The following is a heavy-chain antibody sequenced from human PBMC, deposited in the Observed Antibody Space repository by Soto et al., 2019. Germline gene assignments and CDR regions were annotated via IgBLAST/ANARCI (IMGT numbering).Heavy chain of an antibody. V-gene: IGHV3-48*03. J-gene: IGHJ4*02. CDR3: ASDRFRGTYYLRGVTYFFEE. CDR2: INSDGTT. CDR1: GFIVRNHE. Sequence: GGSLRLSCTASGFIVRNHEFNWVRQAPGKGLEWLSYINSDGTTYYAEAVKGRFTVSRDNAENSVHLQMNSLRAEDTAVYYCASDRFRGTYYLRGVTYFFEEWGQGAPVTVSS. D-gene: IGHD1-26*01.